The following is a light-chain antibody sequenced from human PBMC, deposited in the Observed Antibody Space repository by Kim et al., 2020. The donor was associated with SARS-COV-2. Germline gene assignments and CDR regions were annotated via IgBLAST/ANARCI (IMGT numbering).Light chain of an antibody. J-gene: IGKJ5*01. V-gene: IGKV3-11*01. CDR2: DAS. CDR3: QRSRNGPRT. Sequence: EIVLTQSPATLSLSPGERATLSCRASQSVSSYLAWYQQKPGQAPRLLIYDASNRATGIPARFSGSGSGTDFTLTISSLEPEDFALYYCQRSRNGPRTFGQGTRREIK. CDR1: QSVSSY.